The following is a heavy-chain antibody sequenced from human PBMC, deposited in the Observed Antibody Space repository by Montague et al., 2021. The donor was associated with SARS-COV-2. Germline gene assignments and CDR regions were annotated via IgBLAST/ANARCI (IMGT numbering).Heavy chain of an antibody. CDR2: TYYRSKWYI. Sequence: CAISGDSVSRNSATWHWDRQSLSRRVEWLGSTYYRSKWYIDYAVFVRGRVTINPDTSKNLFSLQLNSVTPEDPAIYYCTSGREGNYNVMDVWGQGTTVTVSS. J-gene: IGHJ6*02. V-gene: IGHV6-1*01. D-gene: IGHD3-10*01. CDR3: TSGREGNYNVMDV. CDR1: GDSVSRNSAT.